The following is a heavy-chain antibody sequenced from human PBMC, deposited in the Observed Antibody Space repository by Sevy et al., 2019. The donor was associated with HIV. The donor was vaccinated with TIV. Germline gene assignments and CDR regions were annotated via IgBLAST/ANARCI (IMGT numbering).Heavy chain of an antibody. D-gene: IGHD3-22*01. CDR3: AKDYYAGSGYYPQGAFDS. Sequence: GGSLRLSCAASGFTFTDYAMNWVRQAPGKGLEWVSCISGSGGSTFYADSVKGRFAISRDNSKNTLYLQMNSLRAEDTAVYYCAKDYYAGSGYYPQGAFDSWGQRTMVTVSS. V-gene: IGHV3-23*01. CDR2: ISGSGGST. J-gene: IGHJ3*02. CDR1: GFTFTDYA.